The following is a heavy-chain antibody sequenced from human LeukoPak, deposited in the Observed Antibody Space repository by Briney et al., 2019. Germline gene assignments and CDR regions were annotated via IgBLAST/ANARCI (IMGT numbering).Heavy chain of an antibody. Sequence: SETLSLTCTVSGGSISSYYWSWIRQPPGKGLEWIGYIYYSGSTNYNPSLKSRVTISVDTSKNQFSLKLSSVTAADTAVYYCARDVTGTIDYWGQGTLVTVSS. CDR1: GGSISSYY. CDR2: IYYSGST. V-gene: IGHV4-59*01. J-gene: IGHJ4*02. CDR3: ARDVTGTIDY. D-gene: IGHD1-7*01.